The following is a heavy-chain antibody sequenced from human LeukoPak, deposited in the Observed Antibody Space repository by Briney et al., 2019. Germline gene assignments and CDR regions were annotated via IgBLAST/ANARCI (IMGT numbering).Heavy chain of an antibody. CDR2: IYYSGST. CDR3: ARTYYDSSGYYPSKVLWYFDL. V-gene: IGHV4-59*01. CDR1: GGSISSYY. Sequence: SETLSLTCTVSGGSISSYYWSWIRQPPGKGLEWIGYIYYSGSTNYNPSLKSRVTISVDTSKNQFSLKLSSVTAADTAVYYCARTYYDSSGYYPSKVLWYFDLWGRGTPVTVSS. J-gene: IGHJ2*01. D-gene: IGHD3-22*01.